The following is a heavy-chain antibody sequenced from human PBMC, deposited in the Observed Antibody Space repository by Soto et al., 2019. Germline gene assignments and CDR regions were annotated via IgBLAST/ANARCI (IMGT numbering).Heavy chain of an antibody. D-gene: IGHD3-22*01. Sequence: PGGSLRLSCAASGFTFSSYAMHWVRRAPGKGLEWVAVISYDGSNKYYADSVKGRFTISRDNSKNTLYLQMNSLRAEDTAVYYCARDYYYDSSGSSEYFDYWGQGTLVTVS. CDR3: ARDYYYDSSGSSEYFDY. V-gene: IGHV3-30-3*01. CDR1: GFTFSSYA. J-gene: IGHJ4*02. CDR2: ISYDGSNK.